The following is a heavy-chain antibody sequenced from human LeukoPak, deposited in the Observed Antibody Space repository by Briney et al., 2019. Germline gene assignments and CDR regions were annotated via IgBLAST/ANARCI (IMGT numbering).Heavy chain of an antibody. D-gene: IGHD5-18*01. V-gene: IGHV3-48*03. J-gene: IGHJ4*02. CDR1: GFAFSTYE. CDR2: IGSSAYTI. Sequence: PGGSLRLSRAASGFAFSTYEMNWVRQAPGKGREWVSYIGSSAYTIYHADSVKGRFTISRDNAKNSLYLQMNSLRAEDTAVYYCTRVVVPRDAAMGVWGQGTLVTVSS. CDR3: TRVVVPRDAAMGV.